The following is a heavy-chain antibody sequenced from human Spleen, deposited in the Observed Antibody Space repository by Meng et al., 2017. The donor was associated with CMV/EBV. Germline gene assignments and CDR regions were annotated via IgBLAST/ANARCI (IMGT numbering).Heavy chain of an antibody. Sequence: TAPYWTWIRQPPGKGLEWAGEIDHSGSTNYNPSLNNRLTISLDTSTKQFSLKLTSVTAADTAVYYCARGRLSRDFWSGSLSSNWFDPWGQGTLVTVSS. D-gene: IGHD3-3*01. V-gene: IGHV4-34*01. J-gene: IGHJ5*02. CDR3: ARGRLSRDFWSGSLSSNWFDP. CDR2: IDHSGST. CDR1: TAPY.